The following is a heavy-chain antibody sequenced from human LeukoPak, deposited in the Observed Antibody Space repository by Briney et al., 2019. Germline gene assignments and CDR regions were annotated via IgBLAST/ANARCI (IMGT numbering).Heavy chain of an antibody. J-gene: IGHJ5*02. CDR2: IKQDGSEK. V-gene: IGHV3-7*01. Sequence: GGSLRLSCAASGFTFSSYWMSWVRQAPGKGLEWVANIKQDGSEKYYVDSVKGRFTISRDNAKNSLYLQMNSLRAEDTAVYYCARDGTSSGYYNWFDPWGQGTLVTVSS. CDR3: ARDGTSSGYYNWFDP. D-gene: IGHD3-22*01. CDR1: GFTFSSYW.